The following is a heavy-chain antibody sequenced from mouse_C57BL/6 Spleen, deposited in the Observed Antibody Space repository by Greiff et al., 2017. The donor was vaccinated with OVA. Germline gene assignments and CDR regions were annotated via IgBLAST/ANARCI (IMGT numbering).Heavy chain of an antibody. D-gene: IGHD2-2*01. V-gene: IGHV14-4*01. CDR1: GFQIKDDY. J-gene: IGHJ4*01. CDR2: IDPENSDT. CDR3: TTGSTMVTDYAMDY. Sequence: VQLQQSGAELVRPGASVKLSCTASGFQIKDDYMHWVKQRPDQGLEWIGGIDPENSDTEYASKFPGKATITADTSSNTAYLQLSSLTSEDTAVYYCTTGSTMVTDYAMDYWGQGTSVTVSS.